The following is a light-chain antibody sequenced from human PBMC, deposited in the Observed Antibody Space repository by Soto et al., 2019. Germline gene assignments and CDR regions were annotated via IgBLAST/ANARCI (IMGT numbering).Light chain of an antibody. CDR2: AVS. V-gene: IGLV2-8*01. Sequence: ALTQPPSASGSPGQSVTISCAGTSSDVGGYNYVSWYQHHSGKAPKLIIYAVSNRPSGVPDRFSGSKSGNTASLTVSGLRAEDEADYYCSSYAGSNNLVFGTGTKLTVL. J-gene: IGLJ1*01. CDR1: SSDVGGYNY. CDR3: SSYAGSNNLV.